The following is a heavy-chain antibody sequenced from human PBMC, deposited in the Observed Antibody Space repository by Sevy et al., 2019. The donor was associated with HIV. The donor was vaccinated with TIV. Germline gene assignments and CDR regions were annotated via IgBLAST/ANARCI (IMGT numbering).Heavy chain of an antibody. CDR1: GYAFTGYY. D-gene: IGHD3-3*01. CDR3: ARAPTDFWTGGMDV. J-gene: IGHJ6*02. CDR2: INPISGGT. Sequence: ASVKVSCKASGYAFTGYYIHWVRQAPGQGLEWMGRINPISGGTDDSHKFQGRVTMTRDTSISTAYMDVTSLRSDDTAVYYCARAPTDFWTGGMDVWGQRTVVTVSS. V-gene: IGHV1-2*06.